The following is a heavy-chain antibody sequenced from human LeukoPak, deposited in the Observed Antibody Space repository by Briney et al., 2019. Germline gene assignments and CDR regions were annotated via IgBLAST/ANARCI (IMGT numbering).Heavy chain of an antibody. D-gene: IGHD6-13*01. V-gene: IGHV3-11*03. CDR3: ARWGAAASRDYYYYGMDV. Sequence: GGSLRLSCAASGFTFSDYYMSWIRQAPGKGLEWVSYISSSSSYTNYADSVKGRFTISRDNAKNSLYLQMNSLRAVDTAVYYCARWGAAASRDYYYYGMDVWGQGTTVTVSS. J-gene: IGHJ6*02. CDR2: ISSSSSYT. CDR1: GFTFSDYY.